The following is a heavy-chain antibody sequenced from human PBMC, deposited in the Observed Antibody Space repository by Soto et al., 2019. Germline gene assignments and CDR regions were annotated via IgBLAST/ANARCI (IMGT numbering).Heavy chain of an antibody. J-gene: IGHJ5*02. Sequence: QVELVQSGPEVKKPGASVKVSCKASGYSFSNSGFSWMRQAPGQGLEWMGWISTYNGNTNYAQKFQGRLSMTRDTSTTTAFIELTTLSSDDTAVYYFARDEYNNGRNWLNPWGQGTRGTVTS. CDR1: GYSFSNSG. CDR2: ISTYNGNT. V-gene: IGHV1-18*01. D-gene: IGHD2-8*01. CDR3: ARDEYNNGRNWLNP.